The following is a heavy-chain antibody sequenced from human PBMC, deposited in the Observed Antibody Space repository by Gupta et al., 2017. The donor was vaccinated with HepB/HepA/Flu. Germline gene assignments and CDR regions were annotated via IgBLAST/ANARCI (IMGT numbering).Heavy chain of an antibody. Sequence: QLQLQESGPGLVKPSETLSLTCIVSGGSISSSIYYWGWIRQPPGKGLEWIGSINYSGTTYHNPSLKSRVTMSVDTSKNQFSLRLTSVAATDTAVYHCARQRHEYNSLYYYMDVWGKGTTVTVSS. V-gene: IGHV4-39*01. CDR3: ARQRHEYNSLYYYMDV. CDR2: INYSGTT. J-gene: IGHJ6*03. D-gene: IGHD2/OR15-2a*01. CDR1: GGSISSSIYY.